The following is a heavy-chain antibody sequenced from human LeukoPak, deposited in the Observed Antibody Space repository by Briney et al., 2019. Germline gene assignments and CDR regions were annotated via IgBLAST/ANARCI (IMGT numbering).Heavy chain of an antibody. CDR1: GYTFTSYD. V-gene: IGHV1-8*01. CDR3: AREIPSGYSYGYDYYHGMDV. Sequence: EASVKVSCKASGYTFTSYDINWVRQATGQGLEWMGWMNPNSGNTGYAQKFQGRVTMTRNTSISTAYMELSSLRSEDTAVYYCAREIPSGYSYGYDYYHGMDVWGQGTTVTVSS. J-gene: IGHJ6*02. D-gene: IGHD5-18*01. CDR2: MNPNSGNT.